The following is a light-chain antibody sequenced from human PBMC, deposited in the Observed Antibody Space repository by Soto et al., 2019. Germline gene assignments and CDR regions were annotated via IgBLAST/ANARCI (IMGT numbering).Light chain of an antibody. Sequence: QAVVTQPPSVSGAPGQRVTISCTGSSSNIGAGYDVHWYQQLPGTAPKLLIYGNSNRPSGVPDRFSGSKSGTSASLAITGLEAEDEADYYCPSYGSSLSVVFGGGTKLTVL. J-gene: IGLJ2*01. CDR3: PSYGSSLSVV. CDR2: GNS. V-gene: IGLV1-40*01. CDR1: SSNIGAGYD.